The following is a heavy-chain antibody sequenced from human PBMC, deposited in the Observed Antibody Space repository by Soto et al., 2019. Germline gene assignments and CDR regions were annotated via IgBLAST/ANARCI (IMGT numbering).Heavy chain of an antibody. Sequence: GGSLRLSCAASGFTFSNAWMSWVRQAPGKGLEWVGRIKSKTDGGTTDYAAPVKGRFTISRDDSKNTLYLQMNSLKTEDTAVYYCTACSGSCYYHYYMDVWGKGTTVTV. V-gene: IGHV3-15*01. D-gene: IGHD2-15*01. CDR2: IKSKTDGGTT. CDR1: GFTFSNAW. J-gene: IGHJ6*03. CDR3: TACSGSCYYHYYMDV.